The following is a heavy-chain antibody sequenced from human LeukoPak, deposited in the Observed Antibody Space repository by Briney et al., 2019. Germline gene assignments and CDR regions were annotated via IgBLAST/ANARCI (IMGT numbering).Heavy chain of an antibody. D-gene: IGHD2-15*01. CDR3: AKDYCSGGSCYYFDY. CDR2: ISGSGGST. J-gene: IGHJ4*02. CDR1: GFTFSSYA. V-gene: IGHV3-23*01. Sequence: GGSLRLSCAASGFTFSSYAMSWVRQAPGKGLEWVSAISGSGGSTYYADSVKGRFTISRDNSKNTLYLQMNSLRAEDTAVYYCAKDYCSGGSCYYFDYWGQGTLVTVSS.